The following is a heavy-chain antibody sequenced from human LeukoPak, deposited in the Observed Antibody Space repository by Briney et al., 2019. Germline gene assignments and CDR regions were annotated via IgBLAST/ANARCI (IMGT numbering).Heavy chain of an antibody. CDR1: GYTFTCYG. CDR3: AAVTTGLPIEWFDP. D-gene: IGHD4-17*01. CDR2: ISAYNGNT. Sequence: ASVKVSCKASGYTFTCYGISWVRQAPGQGLEWMGWISAYNGNTSYAQKLQGRVTMTTDTSTSTAYMELRSLRSDDTAVYYCAAVTTGLPIEWFDPWGQGTLVTVSS. V-gene: IGHV1-18*01. J-gene: IGHJ5*02.